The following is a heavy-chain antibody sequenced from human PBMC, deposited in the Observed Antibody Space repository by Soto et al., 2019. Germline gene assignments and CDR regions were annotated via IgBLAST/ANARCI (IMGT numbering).Heavy chain of an antibody. CDR1: GFTFSSYG. V-gene: IGHV3-33*01. CDR3: ARYQRITMVRGVPHGAFDI. CDR2: IWYDGSNK. J-gene: IGHJ3*02. Sequence: QVQLVESGGGVVQPGRSLRLSCAASGFTFSSYGMHWVRQAPGKGLEWVAVIWYDGSNKYYADSVKGRFTISRDNSKNTLYLQMNSLRAEDRAVYYWARYQRITMVRGVPHGAFDIWGQGTMFTVSS. D-gene: IGHD3-10*01.